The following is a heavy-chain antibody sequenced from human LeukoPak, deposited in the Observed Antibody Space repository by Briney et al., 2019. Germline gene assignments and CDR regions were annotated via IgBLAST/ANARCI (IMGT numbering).Heavy chain of an antibody. J-gene: IGHJ4*02. D-gene: IGHD5-18*01. CDR3: ARSVLGYSYGLHIDY. Sequence: SETLSLTCTVSGGSISSYYWSWIRQSPGEGLEWIGYIHYRGSTSYNPSLKSRVTISVDTSKNQFSLKLSSLTAADTAVYYCARSVLGYSYGLHIDYWGQGTLVTVSS. V-gene: IGHV4-59*01. CDR1: GGSISSYY. CDR2: IHYRGST.